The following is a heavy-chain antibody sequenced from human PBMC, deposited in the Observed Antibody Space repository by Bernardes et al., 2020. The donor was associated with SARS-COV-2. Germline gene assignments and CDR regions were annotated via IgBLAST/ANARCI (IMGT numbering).Heavy chain of an antibody. CDR1: GFTFSHYE. V-gene: IGHV3-48*03. Sequence: GGSLRLSCVASGFTFSHYEMNWVRQAPGKGLEWVSYISSSDGSTIYYADSVKGRFTISRDSAKNSLYLQMNSLRAADTAVYYCARVDCTTTGCSLGLRHLEWLSPFDYWGQGTLVTVSS. D-gene: IGHD3-3*01. CDR3: ARVDCTTTGCSLGLRHLEWLSPFDY. CDR2: ISSSDGSTI. J-gene: IGHJ4*02.